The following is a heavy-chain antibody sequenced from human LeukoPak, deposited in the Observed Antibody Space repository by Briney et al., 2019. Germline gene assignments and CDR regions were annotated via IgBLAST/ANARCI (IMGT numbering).Heavy chain of an antibody. V-gene: IGHV4-34*01. Sequence: SETLSLTCAVYGGSFSGYYWSWIRQPPGKGLEWIGEINHSGSTNYNPSLKSRVTISVDTSKNQFSLKLSSVTAADTAVYYCASSEGTVDAFDIWGQGTMVTVSS. CDR1: GGSFSGYY. CDR3: ASSEGTVDAFDI. J-gene: IGHJ3*02. D-gene: IGHD3-10*01. CDR2: INHSGST.